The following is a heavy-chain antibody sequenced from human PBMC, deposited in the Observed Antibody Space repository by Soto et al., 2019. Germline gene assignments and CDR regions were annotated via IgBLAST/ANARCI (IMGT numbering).Heavy chain of an antibody. V-gene: IGHV1-69*13. D-gene: IGHD6-19*01. CDR2: IIPIFGTA. CDR1: GGTFSSYA. Sequence: SVKVSCKASGGTFSSYAISWVRQAPGQGLEWMGGIIPIFGTANYAQKFQGRVTITADESTSTAYMELSSLRSEDTAVYYCAREAGYSSGWYPYWRQGTLVTVSS. CDR3: AREAGYSSGWYPY. J-gene: IGHJ4*02.